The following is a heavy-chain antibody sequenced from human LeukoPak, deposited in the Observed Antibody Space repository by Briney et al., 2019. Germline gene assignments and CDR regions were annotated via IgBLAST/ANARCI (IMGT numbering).Heavy chain of an antibody. V-gene: IGHV4-39*07. Sequence: SETLSLTCTVSGGSISSSSYYWGWIRQPPGKGLEWIGSIYYSGSTYYNPSLKSRVTISVDKSKNQFSLKLSSVTAADTAVYYCARTEYYYGSGSYAPFDYWGQGTLVTVSS. CDR1: GGSISSSSYY. CDR2: IYYSGST. J-gene: IGHJ4*02. CDR3: ARTEYYYGSGSYAPFDY. D-gene: IGHD3-10*01.